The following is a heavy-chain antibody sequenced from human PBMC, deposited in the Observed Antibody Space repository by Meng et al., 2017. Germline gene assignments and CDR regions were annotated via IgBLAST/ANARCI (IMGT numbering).Heavy chain of an antibody. CDR3: AREIAAAYCGGDCYL. Sequence: QGQLVQLGAGVNKPGSSGKASCKAPGGTFSSSAISWVRQAPGQGLEWMGGIIPIFGTANYAQKFQGRVTITADESTSTAYMELSSLRSEDTAVYYRAREIAAAYCGGDCYLWGQGTLVTVSS. CDR2: IIPIFGTA. CDR1: GGTFSSSA. J-gene: IGHJ5*02. D-gene: IGHD2-21*02. V-gene: IGHV1-69*01.